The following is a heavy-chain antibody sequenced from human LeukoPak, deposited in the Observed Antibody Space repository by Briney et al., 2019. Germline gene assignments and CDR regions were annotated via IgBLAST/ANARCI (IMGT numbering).Heavy chain of an antibody. V-gene: IGHV4-30-2*03. CDR1: GGSIMVAAYS. CDR3: ARVTMVRGVIIPFDY. CDR2: IYYSGRT. J-gene: IGHJ4*02. D-gene: IGHD3-10*01. Sequence: PSETLSLTCTVSGGSIMVAAYSWSWIRQPPGKGLEWIGYIYYSGRTYYNPSLKSRVTISVDTSKNQFSLKLSSVTAADTAVYYCARVTMVRGVIIPFDYWGQGTLVTVSS.